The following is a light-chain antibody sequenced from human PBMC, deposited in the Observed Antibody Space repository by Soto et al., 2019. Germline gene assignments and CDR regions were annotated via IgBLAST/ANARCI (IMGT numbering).Light chain of an antibody. CDR2: GAS. CDR1: QSVSTNY. J-gene: IGKJ1*01. CDR3: RQYGSSPPT. Sequence: EIVLTQSPGTLSLSPGERATLSCRASQSVSTNYLAWYQRKPGQAPRLLIYGASSRATDIPNRFSGSGSGTDFTLTITRLEAEEFAVYCCRQYGSSPPTFGQGPKVEIK. V-gene: IGKV3-20*01.